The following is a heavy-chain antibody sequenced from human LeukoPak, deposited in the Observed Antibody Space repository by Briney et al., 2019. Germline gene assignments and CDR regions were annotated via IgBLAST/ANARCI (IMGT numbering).Heavy chain of an antibody. J-gene: IGHJ4*02. CDR1: GFTFNNYV. CDR2: ISGSGDST. D-gene: IGHD3-22*01. Sequence: GGSLRLSCAASGFTFNNYVMSWVRQAPGKGLEWVSTISGSGDSTYYADSVKGRFTISRDNSKNTLYLQMNSLRAEDTAVYYCAKARGTVVTPFDYWGQGTLVTVSS. V-gene: IGHV3-23*01. CDR3: AKARGTVVTPFDY.